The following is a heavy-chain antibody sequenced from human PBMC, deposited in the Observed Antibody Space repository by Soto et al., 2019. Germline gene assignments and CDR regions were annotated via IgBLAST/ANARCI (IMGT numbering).Heavy chain of an antibody. J-gene: IGHJ4*02. CDR3: ARGPLSGSGWWYYFDY. D-gene: IGHD6-19*01. CDR2: IYYSGST. V-gene: IGHV4-59*01. Sequence: PSETLSLTCTVSGGSISSYYWRWIRQPPGKGLEWIGYIYYSGSTNYNPPLKSRVTISVDTSKNQFSLKLSSVTAADTAVYYCARGPLSGSGWWYYFDYLGQGTLVTVSS. CDR1: GGSISSYY.